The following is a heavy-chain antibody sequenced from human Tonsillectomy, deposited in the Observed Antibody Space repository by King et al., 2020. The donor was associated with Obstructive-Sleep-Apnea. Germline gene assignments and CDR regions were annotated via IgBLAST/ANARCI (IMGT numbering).Heavy chain of an antibody. CDR2: IYHSWRT. CDR1: GGSISSSNW. D-gene: IGHD6-19*01. CDR3: ARGSSGWNSDAFDI. Sequence: VQLQESGPGLVKPSGTLSLTCAVSGGSISSSNWWSWVRQPPGKGLEWIGEIYHSWRTNYNPSLKSRVTISVDNSKNQFSLKLSSVTAADTAVYFCARGSSGWNSDAFDIWGQGTMVTVSS. V-gene: IGHV4-4*02. J-gene: IGHJ3*02.